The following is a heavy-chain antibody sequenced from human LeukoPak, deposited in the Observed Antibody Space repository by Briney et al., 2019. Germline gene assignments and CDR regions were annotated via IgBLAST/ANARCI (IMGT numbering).Heavy chain of an antibody. Sequence: GGSLRLSCAASGFTFSSYAMSWVRQAPGKGLKWVSTINDNGAGTYYADSVKGRFTISRDNSKNTLYLQMNSLRAEDTAVYYCAKYGIEVAGKALPDWWGQGTLVTVSS. J-gene: IGHJ4*02. V-gene: IGHV3-23*01. D-gene: IGHD6-19*01. CDR3: AKYGIEVAGKALPDW. CDR2: INDNGAGT. CDR1: GFTFSSYA.